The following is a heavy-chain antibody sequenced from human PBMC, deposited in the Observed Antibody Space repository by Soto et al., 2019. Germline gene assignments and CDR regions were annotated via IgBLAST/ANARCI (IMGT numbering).Heavy chain of an antibody. CDR1: GYTFASYF. J-gene: IGHJ4*02. D-gene: IGHD3-3*01. CDR3: ARWGTIFGVIRQSY. V-gene: IGHV1-46*01. CDR2: INPGGGST. Sequence: ASVKVSCKASGYTFASYFMRWVRQAPGQGLEWMGRINPGGGSTTYAQKFQGRLTMTRDTSTSTVYMELSSLRSDDTAVYYCARWGTIFGVIRQSYWGQGTLVTVSS.